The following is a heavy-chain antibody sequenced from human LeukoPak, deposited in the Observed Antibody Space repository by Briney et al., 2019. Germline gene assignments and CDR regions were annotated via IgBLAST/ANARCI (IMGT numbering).Heavy chain of an antibody. V-gene: IGHV3-30-3*01. Sequence: GGSLRLSCAASGFTFSSYAMHWVRQAPGKGLEWVAVISYDGSNKYYADSVKGRFTISRDNSKNTLYLQMNSLRAEDTAVYYCARDLGYGSWSSYYYYYGMDVWGQGTTVTVSS. CDR2: ISYDGSNK. D-gene: IGHD3-10*01. J-gene: IGHJ6*02. CDR1: GFTFSSYA. CDR3: ARDLGYGSWSSYYYYYGMDV.